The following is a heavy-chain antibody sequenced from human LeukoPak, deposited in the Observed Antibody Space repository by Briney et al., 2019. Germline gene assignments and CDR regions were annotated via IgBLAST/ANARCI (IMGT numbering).Heavy chain of an antibody. V-gene: IGHV1-18*01. CDR1: GYTFNNYG. Sequence: ASVKVSCKASGYTFNNYGISWVRQAPGQGLEWVGWVTSYNGDTNYAQRFQGRVTMSTDTSTSTAYMELRSLRSEDTAVYYCARGTAMVISGYYFDYWGQGTLVTVSS. J-gene: IGHJ4*02. CDR2: VTSYNGDT. CDR3: ARGTAMVISGYYFDY. D-gene: IGHD5-18*01.